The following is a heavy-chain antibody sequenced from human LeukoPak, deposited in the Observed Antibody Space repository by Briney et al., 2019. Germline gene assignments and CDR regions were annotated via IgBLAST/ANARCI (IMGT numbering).Heavy chain of an antibody. V-gene: IGHV3-74*01. J-gene: IGHJ4*02. CDR2: INSDGSST. Sequence: GGSLRLSCAASGFTFSSYWMHWVRQAPGKGLVWVSRINSDGSSTSYADSVKGRFTISRDNAKNTLYLQMNSLRAEDTAVYYCARTYSSSWYPDYWGQGTLVTVSS. D-gene: IGHD6-13*01. CDR1: GFTFSSYW. CDR3: ARTYSSSWYPDY.